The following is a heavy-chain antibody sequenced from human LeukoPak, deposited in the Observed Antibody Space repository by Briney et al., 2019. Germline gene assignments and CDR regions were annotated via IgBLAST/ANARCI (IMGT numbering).Heavy chain of an antibody. J-gene: IGHJ6*02. V-gene: IGHV3-66*01. CDR3: ARDPSDGNNV. CDR1: GFTVSTNY. D-gene: IGHD4-23*01. Sequence: GGSLRLSCAASGFTVSTNYMSWVRQAPGKGLEWVSIFYSGGSRYYADSVKGRFTISRDTSKNTLYLQMNSLRVEDAAVYYCARDPSDGNNVWGQGTTVTVSS. CDR2: FYSGGSR.